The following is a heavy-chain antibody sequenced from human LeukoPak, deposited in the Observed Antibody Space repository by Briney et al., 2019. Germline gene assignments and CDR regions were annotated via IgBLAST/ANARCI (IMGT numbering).Heavy chain of an antibody. CDR1: GFTFSSYA. CDR2: ISYDGSNK. V-gene: IGHV3-30-3*01. D-gene: IGHD4-23*01. J-gene: IGHJ4*02. Sequence: GGSLRLSCAASGFTFSSYAMHWVRQAPGKGLEWVAVISYDGSNKYYADSVKGRFTISRDNSKNTLYLQMNSLRAEDTAVYYCARVKGNSRAYYFDYWGQGTLVTVSS. CDR3: ARVKGNSRAYYFDY.